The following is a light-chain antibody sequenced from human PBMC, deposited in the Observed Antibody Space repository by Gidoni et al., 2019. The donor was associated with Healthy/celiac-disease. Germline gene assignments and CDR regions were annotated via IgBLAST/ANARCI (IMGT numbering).Light chain of an antibody. V-gene: IGLV3-1*01. Sequence: YELTQPPSVSVSPGQTASITCSGDKLGDKYACWYQQKPGQSPVLVIYHDSKRPSGIPERFSGSNSGNTATLTISGTQAMDEADYYCQAWDSSTAWVFGTGTKVTVL. CDR3: QAWDSSTAWV. CDR1: KLGDKY. J-gene: IGLJ1*01. CDR2: HDS.